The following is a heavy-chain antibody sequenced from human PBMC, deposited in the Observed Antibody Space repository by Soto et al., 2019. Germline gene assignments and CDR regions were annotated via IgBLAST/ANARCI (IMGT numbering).Heavy chain of an antibody. Sequence: PGGSLRLSCAASGFTFSSYAMSWVRQAPGKGLEWVSAISGSGGSTYYADSVKGRFTISRDNFKNTLYLQMNSLRAEDTAVYYCAKTLRITIFGVVGRPYYFDYWGQGTLVTVSS. D-gene: IGHD3-3*01. J-gene: IGHJ4*02. CDR1: GFTFSSYA. V-gene: IGHV3-23*01. CDR2: ISGSGGST. CDR3: AKTLRITIFGVVGRPYYFDY.